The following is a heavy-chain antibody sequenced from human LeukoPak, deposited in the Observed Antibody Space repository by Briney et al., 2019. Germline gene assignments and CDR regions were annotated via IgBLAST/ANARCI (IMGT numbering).Heavy chain of an antibody. D-gene: IGHD3-22*01. CDR2: ISSSSSYI. Sequence: GGSLRLSCAAYGFTLSSHSMNWVRQAPGKGLEWVSSISSSSSYIHSADSVKGRFTISRDNAKNSLYLQKNSLRAEDTAVYYCARDLYDSGAYSSPIDYWGQGTLVTVSS. V-gene: IGHV3-21*01. J-gene: IGHJ4*02. CDR1: GFTLSSHS. CDR3: ARDLYDSGAYSSPIDY.